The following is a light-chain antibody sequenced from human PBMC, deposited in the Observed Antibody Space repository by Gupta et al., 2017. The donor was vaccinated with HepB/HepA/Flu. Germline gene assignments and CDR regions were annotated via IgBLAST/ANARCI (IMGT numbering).Light chain of an antibody. CDR2: DVN. Sequence: SALTQLASVSGSPGQSITISCTGTSSDVGAYNYVSWYQQHPGKVPKLMIYDVNNRPSGVSNRFSGSKSGNTASLTISGLQAEDEADYYCSSYTASITVIFGGGTKLTVL. CDR1: SSDVGAYNY. J-gene: IGLJ2*01. CDR3: SSYTASITVI. V-gene: IGLV2-14*03.